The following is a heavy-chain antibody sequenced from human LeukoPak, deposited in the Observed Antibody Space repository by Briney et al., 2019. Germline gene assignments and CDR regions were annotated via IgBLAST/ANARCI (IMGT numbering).Heavy chain of an antibody. V-gene: IGHV3-74*01. CDR2: INSDGSGA. CDR1: GFTFSSYW. J-gene: IGHJ4*02. CDR3: ARHLTYGGWNS. D-gene: IGHD4-23*01. Sequence: PGGSLRLSCAASGFTFSSYWMQWVRQAPGKGLVWVTRINSDGSGASYADSVKGRFTISRDNAKNTLFLQMNSLRAEDTAVYYCARHLTYGGWNSWGQGTLVTVSS.